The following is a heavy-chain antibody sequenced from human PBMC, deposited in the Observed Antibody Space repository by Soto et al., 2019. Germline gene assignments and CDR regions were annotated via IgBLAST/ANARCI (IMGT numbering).Heavy chain of an antibody. V-gene: IGHV3-64*01. D-gene: IGHD1-7*01. CDR3: VRRVSGNYDY. J-gene: IGHJ4*02. CDR1: GFTFSSYD. Sequence: EVQLAESGGGMVQPGGSLRLSCVASGFTFSSYDMHWVRQAPGKGLEYVSSISSNGGTTYYGNSVKCRFTISRDNSKNTLYLQMGSLRAEYMAVYYCVRRVSGNYDYWGQGTLVTVSS. CDR2: ISSNGGTT.